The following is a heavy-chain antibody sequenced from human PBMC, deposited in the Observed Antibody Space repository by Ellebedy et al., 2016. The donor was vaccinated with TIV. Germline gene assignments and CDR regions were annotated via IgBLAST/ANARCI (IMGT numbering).Heavy chain of an antibody. CDR1: GLTFSSHA. J-gene: IGHJ3*01. CDR2: ITESGGNT. D-gene: IGHD4-23*01. CDR3: ARDPVGVGPAFDV. Sequence: PGGSLRLSCAASGLTFSSHAMSWVRQAPGKGLECVSSITESGGNTYYADSVKGRFTISRDHSKDTLFLQMNSLRAEDTAIDFCARDPVGVGPAFDVWGQGTMVTVSS. V-gene: IGHV3-23*01.